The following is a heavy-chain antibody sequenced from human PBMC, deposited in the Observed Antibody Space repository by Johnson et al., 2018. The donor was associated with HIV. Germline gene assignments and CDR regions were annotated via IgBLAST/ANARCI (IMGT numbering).Heavy chain of an antibody. J-gene: IGHJ3*01. CDR1: GFTVSSNY. D-gene: IGHD3-22*01. Sequence: VQVVESGGGLVQPGGSLRLSCAASGFTVSSNYMSWVRQAPGKGLEWVSGINWNGGTPGSADSVKGRFTISRDNAKNSLYLQMNSLRDEETALYYFARATYYYDTSGYLTRPRAFDVWGQGTMVTVSS. V-gene: IGHV3-20*04. CDR3: ARATYYYDTSGYLTRPRAFDV. CDR2: INWNGGTP.